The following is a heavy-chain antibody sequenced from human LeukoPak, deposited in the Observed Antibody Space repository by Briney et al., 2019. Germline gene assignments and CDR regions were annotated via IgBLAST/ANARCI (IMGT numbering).Heavy chain of an antibody. CDR2: IYYSGST. V-gene: IGHV4-59*01. CDR1: GGSISSYY. D-gene: IGHD6-13*01. J-gene: IGHJ3*02. CDR3: AREVPYSSSGAVAFDI. Sequence: ASETLSLTCTVSGGSISSYYWSWIRQPPGKGLEWIGYIYYSGSTNYNPSLKSRVTISVDTSKNQFSLKLSSETAADTAVYYCAREVPYSSSGAVAFDIWGQGTMVTVSS.